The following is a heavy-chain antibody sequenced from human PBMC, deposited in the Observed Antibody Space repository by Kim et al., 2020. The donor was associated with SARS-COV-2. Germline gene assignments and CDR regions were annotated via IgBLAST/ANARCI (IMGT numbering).Heavy chain of an antibody. CDR1: GFTFSSYA. Sequence: GGSLRLSCAASGFTFSSYAMHWVRQAPGKGLEWVAVISYDGSNKYYADSVKGRFTISRDNSKNTLYLQMNSLRAEDTAVYYCARDPSTVTHEGYFDYWGQGTLVTVSS. CDR3: ARDPSTVTHEGYFDY. D-gene: IGHD4-17*01. V-gene: IGHV3-30-3*01. J-gene: IGHJ4*02. CDR2: ISYDGSNK.